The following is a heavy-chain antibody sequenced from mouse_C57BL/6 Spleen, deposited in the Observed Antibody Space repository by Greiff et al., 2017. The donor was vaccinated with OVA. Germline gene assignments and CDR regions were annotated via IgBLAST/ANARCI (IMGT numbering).Heavy chain of an antibody. D-gene: IGHD2-4*01. V-gene: IGHV1-39*01. CDR3: ARRGELRRTVYYYAIDY. J-gene: IGHJ4*01. CDR2: INPNYGTT. CDR1: GYSFTDYN. Sequence: VQLKQSGPELVKPGASVKISCKASGYSFTDYNMNWVKQSNGKSLEWIGVINPNYGTTSYKQKFKGKATLTVDQSYRTAYMQINRLTAEDSADDYCARRGELRRTVYYYAIDYWGQGTSVTVSS.